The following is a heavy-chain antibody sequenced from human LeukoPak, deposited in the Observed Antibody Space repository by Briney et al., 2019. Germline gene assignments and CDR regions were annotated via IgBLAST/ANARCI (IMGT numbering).Heavy chain of an antibody. CDR1: GFTFSSYG. CDR2: ISYDGSNK. V-gene: IGHV3-30*18. Sequence: GRSLRLSCAASGFTFSSYGMHWVRQAPGKGLEWVAVISYDGSNKYYADSVKGRFTISRDNSKNTLYLQMNSLRAEDTAVYYCAKDRYSSCWYWFDAWGQGTLVTVSS. D-gene: IGHD6-13*01. CDR3: AKDRYSSCWYWFDA. J-gene: IGHJ5*02.